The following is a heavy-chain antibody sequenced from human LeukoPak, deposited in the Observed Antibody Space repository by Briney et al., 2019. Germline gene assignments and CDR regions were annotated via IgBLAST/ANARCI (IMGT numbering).Heavy chain of an antibody. J-gene: IGHJ4*02. CDR3: ARDRGYSTFDY. CDR1: AFTFSNYW. V-gene: IGHV3-7*01. CDR2: IKEDGSEI. D-gene: IGHD4-23*01. Sequence: HPGGSLRLSYAASAFTFSNYWMSWVRQAPGKGLEWVANIKEDGSEINYVDSVKGRFTISRDNAKNSLYLQMNSLRVDDTAVYYCARDRGYSTFDYWGQGTLVTVSS.